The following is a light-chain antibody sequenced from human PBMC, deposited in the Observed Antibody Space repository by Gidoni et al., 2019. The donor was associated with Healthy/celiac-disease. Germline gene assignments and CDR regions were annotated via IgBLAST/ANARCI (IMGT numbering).Light chain of an antibody. J-gene: IGKJ2*01. CDR3: QQSYSTPYT. CDR2: AAS. V-gene: IGKV1-39*01. Sequence: ITCRASQSISSYLNWYQQKPGKAPKLLIYAASSLQSGVPSRFSGSGSGTDFTLTISSLQPADFATYYCQQSYSTPYTFGQGTKLEIK. CDR1: QSISSY.